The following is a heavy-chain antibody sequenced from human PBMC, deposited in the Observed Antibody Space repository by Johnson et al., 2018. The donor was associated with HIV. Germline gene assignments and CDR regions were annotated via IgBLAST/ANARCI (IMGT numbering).Heavy chain of an antibody. Sequence: QVQLVESGGGVVQPGRSLSLSCAASGFTFSSYAMYWVRQAPGKGLEWVAFISYDGSDKYYAASVKGRFTISRDSSKNSLNLQMNSLRAEDTALYYCARSHRYGTMMATIRPFDIWGQGTMVTVSS. J-gene: IGHJ3*02. CDR2: ISYDGSDK. V-gene: IGHV3-30*04. CDR1: GFTFSSYA. D-gene: IGHD5-12*01. CDR3: ARSHRYGTMMATIRPFDI.